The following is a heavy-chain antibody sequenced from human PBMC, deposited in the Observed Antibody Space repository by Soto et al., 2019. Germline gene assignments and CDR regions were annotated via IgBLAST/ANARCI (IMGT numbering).Heavy chain of an antibody. V-gene: IGHV1-69*01. CDR2: IIPIFGTA. Sequence: QVQLVQSGAEVKKPGSSVKVSCKASGGTFSSYAISWVRQAPGQGLEWMGGIIPIFGTANYAQKFQGRVRITADESTSTAYMELSSLRSEDTAVYCCARVERGGSYYEDYCDGMDVWGQGTTVTVSS. J-gene: IGHJ6*02. CDR3: ARVERGGSYYEDYCDGMDV. D-gene: IGHD1-26*01. CDR1: GGTFSSYA.